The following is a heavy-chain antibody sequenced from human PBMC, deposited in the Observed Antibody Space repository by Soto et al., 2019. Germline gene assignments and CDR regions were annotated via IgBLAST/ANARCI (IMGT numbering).Heavy chain of an antibody. V-gene: IGHV4-28*01. CDR3: ARSPYADALDI. J-gene: IGHJ3*02. D-gene: IGHD2-2*01. Sequence: QVQLQESGPGLVKPSDTLSLTCAVSGYSITNVNWWAWIRQPPGKGLEWIGYIFHSGTTHYNPSLKSRAPMSLDTPKNQFSLKVDSLTAEDTAVYYCARSPYADALDIWGQGTMFTVSS. CDR2: IFHSGTT. CDR1: GYSITNVNW.